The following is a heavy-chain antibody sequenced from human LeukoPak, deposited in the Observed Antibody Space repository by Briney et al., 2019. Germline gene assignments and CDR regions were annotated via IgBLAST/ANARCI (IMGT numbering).Heavy chain of an antibody. CDR3: ARDEGDYYDRSGDFDY. D-gene: IGHD3-22*01. V-gene: IGHV3-48*01. Sequence: GGSLRLSCAASGFTFSSYVMSWIRQAPGKGLEWVSYINHNGETIYYADSVKGRFTISRDNSKNTLYLQMNSLRAEDTAVCYCARDEGDYYDRSGDFDYWGQGTLVTVSS. J-gene: IGHJ4*02. CDR2: INHNGETI. CDR1: GFTFSSYV.